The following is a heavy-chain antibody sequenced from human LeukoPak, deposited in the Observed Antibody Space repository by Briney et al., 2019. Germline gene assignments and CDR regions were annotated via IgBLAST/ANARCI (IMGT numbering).Heavy chain of an antibody. V-gene: IGHV3-23*01. J-gene: IGHJ4*02. CDR3: AKNIAVAGGGEWDY. CDR2: ITGSGGST. D-gene: IGHD6-19*01. CDR1: GLTFTNYA. Sequence: GGSLRLSCAASGLTFTNYAMNWVRQAPGKGLEWVSTITGSGGSTFYADSVKGRFTISRDNSKDTLYLQMNSLGAEDTAVYYCAKNIAVAGGGEWDYWGQGTLVTVSS.